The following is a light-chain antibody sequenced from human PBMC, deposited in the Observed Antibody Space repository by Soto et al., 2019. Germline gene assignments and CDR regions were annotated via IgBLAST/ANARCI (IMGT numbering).Light chain of an antibody. CDR3: CSFAGTYIHFV. CDR2: DVN. CDR1: SSDVGGYNF. Sequence: QSALTQPRSVSGSPGQSVTVSCTGTSSDVGGYNFVSWYQQYPGEAPKLMIYDVNRRPSGVPDRFSGSKSGNTASLTISGLQTEDEADYYCCSFAGTYIHFVFGTGTKVTVL. J-gene: IGLJ1*01. V-gene: IGLV2-11*01.